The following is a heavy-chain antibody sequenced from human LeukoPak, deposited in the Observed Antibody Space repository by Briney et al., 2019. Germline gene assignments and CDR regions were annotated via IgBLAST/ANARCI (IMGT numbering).Heavy chain of an antibody. CDR3: SGTSYVGGSYRSLDF. Sequence: PGGSLRLSCTTSGFTFGDYAMSWVRQAPGKGLEWVGFIRTKAYGGTPEYAASVKGRFTISRDDFKSIAYLQVNSLKTEDTAVYFCSGTSYVGGSYRSLDFWGQGTLVTVSS. CDR2: IRTKAYGGTP. CDR1: GFTFGDYA. V-gene: IGHV3-49*04. J-gene: IGHJ4*02. D-gene: IGHD3-16*02.